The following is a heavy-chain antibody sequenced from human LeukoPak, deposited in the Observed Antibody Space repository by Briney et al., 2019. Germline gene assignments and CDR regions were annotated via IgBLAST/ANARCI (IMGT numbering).Heavy chain of an antibody. CDR3: ARVTQQQLTDAFNI. V-gene: IGHV4-61*02. CDR1: GASISSGSYY. CDR2: IYTSGST. J-gene: IGHJ3*02. Sequence: KPSETLSLTCTVSGASISSGSYYWSWIRQPAGKGLEWIGRIYTSGSTNYSPSLKTRVTISVDRSKNQFFLKLSSVTAADTAVYYCARVTQQQLTDAFNIWGQGTMVTVSS. D-gene: IGHD6-13*01.